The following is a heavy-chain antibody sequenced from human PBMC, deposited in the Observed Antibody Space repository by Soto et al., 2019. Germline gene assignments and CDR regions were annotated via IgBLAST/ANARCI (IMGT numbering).Heavy chain of an antibody. D-gene: IGHD3-3*01. CDR2: ISYDGSNK. CDR1: GFTFSSYG. CDR3: AKDFDSGRTYYDFWSGPGFDP. J-gene: IGHJ5*02. Sequence: GGSLRLSCAASGFTFSSYGMHWVRQAPGKGLEWVAVISYDGSNKYYADSVKGRFTISRDNSKNTLYLQMNSLRAEDTAVYYCAKDFDSGRTYYDFWSGPGFDPWGQGTLVTVSS. V-gene: IGHV3-30*18.